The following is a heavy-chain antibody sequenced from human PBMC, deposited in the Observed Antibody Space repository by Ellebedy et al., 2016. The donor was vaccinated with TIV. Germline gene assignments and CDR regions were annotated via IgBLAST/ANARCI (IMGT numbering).Heavy chain of an antibody. CDR2: IKEDGTEW. CDR1: EFTFSNYA. J-gene: IGHJ4*02. V-gene: IGHV3-7*03. D-gene: IGHD6-13*01. CDR3: ARIVEGSSHFDY. Sequence: GGSLRLXCAASEFTFSNYAMNWVRQAPGKGLEWVSNIKEDGTEWYYVDSVKGRFTISRDNAQNSLSLQMNSLRAEDTALYYCARIVEGSSHFDYWGQGTLVTVS.